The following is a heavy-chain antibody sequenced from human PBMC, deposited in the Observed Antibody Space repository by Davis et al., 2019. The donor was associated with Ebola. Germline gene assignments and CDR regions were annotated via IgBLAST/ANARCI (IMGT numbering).Heavy chain of an antibody. Sequence: GESLKISCAASGFTFSSYAMHWVRQAPGKGLEWVAFIRYDGSNKYYADSVKGRFTISRDNSKNTLYLQMNSLRAEDTAVYYCAKDQRMTYAFDIWGQGTMVTVSS. D-gene: IGHD1-1*01. CDR2: IRYDGSNK. J-gene: IGHJ3*02. V-gene: IGHV3-30*02. CDR1: GFTFSSYA. CDR3: AKDQRMTYAFDI.